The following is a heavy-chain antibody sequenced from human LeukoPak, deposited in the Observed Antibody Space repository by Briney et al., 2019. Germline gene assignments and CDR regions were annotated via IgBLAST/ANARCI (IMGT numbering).Heavy chain of an antibody. CDR2: IYPGDSDT. J-gene: IGHJ4*02. CDR3: ARTLSPGIPAPFDS. CDR1: GFRFSSHW. D-gene: IGHD6-25*01. V-gene: IGHV5-51*01. Sequence: GESLKISCKGSGFRFSSHWIGWVRQMPGKGLEWMGIIYPGDSDTRYSPSFQGQVTISADKSISTAYLQWGSLKASDTAMYYCARTLSPGIPAPFDSWGQGTLVTVSS.